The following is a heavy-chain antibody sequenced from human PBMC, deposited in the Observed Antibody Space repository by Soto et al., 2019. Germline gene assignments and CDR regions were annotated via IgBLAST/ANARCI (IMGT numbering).Heavy chain of an antibody. V-gene: IGHV3-23*01. D-gene: IGHD6-13*01. CDR1: GFTFSSYA. CDR2: ISGSGGST. J-gene: IGHJ6*02. Sequence: EVQLLESGGGLVQPGGSLRLSCAASGFTFSSYAMSWVRQAPGKGLEWVSAISGSGGSTYYADSVKGRFTISRDNSKNTLYLQMNSLRAEEMAVYYCAKPQHSSWYYPTRGYYGMDVWGQGTTVTVSS. CDR3: AKPQHSSWYYPTRGYYGMDV.